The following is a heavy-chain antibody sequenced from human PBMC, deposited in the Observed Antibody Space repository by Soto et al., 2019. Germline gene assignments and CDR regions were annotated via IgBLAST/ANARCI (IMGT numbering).Heavy chain of an antibody. CDR3: AKHLCTGPGCDYFDN. J-gene: IGHJ4*02. Sequence: EVQLLESGGGLVQPGGSLRLSCVVSGVTFSTYAMTWARQAPGKGLEWVPAITGSGDNTYYADSARGRFTISRDNSKNTLYLQMNSLRAEDTAVYYCAKHLCTGPGCDYFDNWGQGTLVTVSS. CDR2: ITGSGDNT. CDR1: GVTFSTYA. V-gene: IGHV3-23*01. D-gene: IGHD2-8*02.